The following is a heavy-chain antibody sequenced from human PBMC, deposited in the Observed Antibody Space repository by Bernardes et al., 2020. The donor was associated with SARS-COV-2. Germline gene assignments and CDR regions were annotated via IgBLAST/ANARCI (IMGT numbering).Heavy chain of an antibody. CDR2: IYYSGST. CDR3: ARLAVGATARNYYYYYYYGMDV. V-gene: IGHV4-59*08. CDR1: GGSISSYY. D-gene: IGHD1-26*01. J-gene: IGHJ6*02. Sequence: SETLSLTCTVSGGSISSYYWSWIRQPPGKGLEWIGYIYYSGSTNYNPSLKSRVTISVDTSKNQFSLKLSSVTAADTAVYYCARLAVGATARNYYYYYYYGMDVWGQGTTVTVSS.